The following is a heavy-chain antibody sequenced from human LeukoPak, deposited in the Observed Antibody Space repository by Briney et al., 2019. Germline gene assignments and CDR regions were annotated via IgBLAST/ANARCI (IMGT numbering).Heavy chain of an antibody. CDR2: IRYDGSNK. D-gene: IGHD6-13*01. CDR1: GFTFSSYG. CDR3: AKGSGYSSSPPYDY. J-gene: IGHJ4*02. Sequence: GGSLRLSCAASGFTFSSYGMQWVRQAPGKGLEGVAFIRYDGSNKYYADSVKGRFSISRDNSKNTLYLQMNSLRAEDTAVYYCAKGSGYSSSPPYDYWGQGTLVTVSS. V-gene: IGHV3-30*02.